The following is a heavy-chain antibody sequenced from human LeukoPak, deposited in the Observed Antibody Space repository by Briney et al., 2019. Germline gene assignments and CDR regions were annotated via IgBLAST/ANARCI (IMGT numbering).Heavy chain of an antibody. Sequence: PSETLSLTCAVYGGSFSGYYWSWIRQPPGKGLEWIGKINHSGGTDYNPSLKSRVTISVDTSTNQFSLKLTSVTAADTAVYYCARGPVGMVGARGSWFDPWGQGTLVIVSS. D-gene: IGHD1-26*01. J-gene: IGHJ5*02. CDR1: GGSFSGYY. V-gene: IGHV4-34*01. CDR3: ARGPVGMVGARGSWFDP. CDR2: INHSGGT.